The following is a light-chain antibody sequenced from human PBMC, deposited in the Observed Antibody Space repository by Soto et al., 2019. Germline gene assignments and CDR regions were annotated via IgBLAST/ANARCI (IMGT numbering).Light chain of an antibody. J-gene: IGKJ5*01. CDR2: GAS. V-gene: IGKV3-15*01. Sequence: IVMTQSPATLSVSPGERATLSCRASQSVSSNLAWYQQKPGQAPRLLIYGASTRATGIPARFNGSGSGTEFTLTISSLQPDDFATYYCQHYNSYSEAFGQGTRLEIK. CDR3: QHYNSYSEA. CDR1: QSVSSN.